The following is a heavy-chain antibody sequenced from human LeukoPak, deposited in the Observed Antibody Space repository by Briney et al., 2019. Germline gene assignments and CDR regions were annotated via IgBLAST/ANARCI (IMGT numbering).Heavy chain of an antibody. CDR2: IYPGDSDT. D-gene: IGHD6-19*01. Sequence: GESLKISCKGSGYSFTNYWIGWVRQMPGKGLEWMGIIYPGDSDTRYGPSFQGQVTISADKSISTAYLQWSSLKASDTAMYYCARHPAVADLYNWFDPWGQGTLVTVSS. CDR3: ARHPAVADLYNWFDP. V-gene: IGHV5-51*01. CDR1: GYSFTNYW. J-gene: IGHJ5*02.